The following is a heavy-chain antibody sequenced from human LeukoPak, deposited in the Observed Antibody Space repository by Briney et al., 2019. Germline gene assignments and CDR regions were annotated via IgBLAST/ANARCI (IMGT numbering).Heavy chain of an antibody. J-gene: IGHJ3*02. D-gene: IGHD6-6*01. CDR2: INHRGST. CDR1: GGSFSGYY. Sequence: SETLSLTCAVYGGSFSGYYWSWIRQPPGKGLEWMGEINHRGSTNYNPSLKSRVTISVDTSKNQFSLKLSSVTAADTAVYYCARHRAYSYSSPFDIWGQGTMVTVSS. CDR3: ARHRAYSYSSPFDI. V-gene: IGHV4-34*01.